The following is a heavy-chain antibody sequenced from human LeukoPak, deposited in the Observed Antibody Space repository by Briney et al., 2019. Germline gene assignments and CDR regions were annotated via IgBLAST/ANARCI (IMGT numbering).Heavy chain of an antibody. CDR1: VGSISSGNW. D-gene: IGHD3-3*01. V-gene: IGHV4-4*02. J-gene: IGHJ4*02. Sequence: PSGTLSLTCAVSVGSISSGNWWSWVRQSPGKGLEWIGEIYHNGTPNYNPSLKSRVTISADTFKNHFSLKLTSVTAADTAVYYCAREGGFYRPLDYSGQGTLVTVSS. CDR2: IYHNGTP. CDR3: AREGGFYRPLDY.